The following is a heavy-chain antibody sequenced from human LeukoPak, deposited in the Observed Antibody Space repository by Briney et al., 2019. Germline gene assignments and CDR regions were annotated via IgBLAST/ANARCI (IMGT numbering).Heavy chain of an antibody. V-gene: IGHV5-10-1*01. CDR2: IDPSDSYT. D-gene: IGHD1-26*01. CDR1: GYTFTSYW. Sequence: GESLKISCKGSGYTFTSYWINWGRQMPGKGLEWRGRIDPSDSYTNYSPSFQGHITISADKSISTAYLQWSSLKASDSAIYYCARRLSGATHDYWGQGTLVTVSS. J-gene: IGHJ4*02. CDR3: ARRLSGATHDY.